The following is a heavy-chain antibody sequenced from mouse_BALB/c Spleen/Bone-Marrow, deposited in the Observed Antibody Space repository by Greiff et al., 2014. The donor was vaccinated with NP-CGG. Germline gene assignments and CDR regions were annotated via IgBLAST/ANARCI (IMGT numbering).Heavy chain of an antibody. CDR1: GYAFTNYW. CDR2: IYPGSGNT. Sequence: QVQLQQPGTELVRPGTSVKISCKASGYAFTNYWLGWVKQRSGHGLEWIGDIYPGSGNTYYNEKFKGKATLTADKSSSTAYMQLSGLTSEDSAVYFCTRRRSLDYWGQGTTLTVSS. V-gene: IGHV1-63*01. J-gene: IGHJ2*01. CDR3: TRRRSLDY.